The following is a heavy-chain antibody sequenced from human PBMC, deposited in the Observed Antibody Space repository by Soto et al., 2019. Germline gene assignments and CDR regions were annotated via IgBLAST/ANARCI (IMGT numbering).Heavy chain of an antibody. CDR1: GGSISSGGYY. D-gene: IGHD4-17*01. V-gene: IGHV4-31*03. Sequence: LSLTCTVSGGSISSGGYYWSWIRQHPGKGLEWIGYIYYSGSTYYNPSLKSRVTISVDTSKNQFSLKLSSVTAADTAVHYCARGRTTGNWFDPWGQGTLVTVSS. CDR2: IYYSGST. J-gene: IGHJ5*02. CDR3: ARGRTTGNWFDP.